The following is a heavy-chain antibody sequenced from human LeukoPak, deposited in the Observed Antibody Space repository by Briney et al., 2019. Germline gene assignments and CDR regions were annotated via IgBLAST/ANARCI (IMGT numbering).Heavy chain of an antibody. J-gene: IGHJ6*04. CDR3: ASLITRIKQQLVQDYYYGMDV. Sequence: ASVKVSCKASGGTFSSYAISWVRQAPGQGLEWMGGIIPIFGTANYAQKFQGRVTITADESTSTAYMELSSLRSEDTAVYYCASLITRIKQQLVQDYYYGMDVWGKGTTVTVSS. CDR1: GGTFSSYA. D-gene: IGHD6-13*01. V-gene: IGHV1-69*13. CDR2: IIPIFGTA.